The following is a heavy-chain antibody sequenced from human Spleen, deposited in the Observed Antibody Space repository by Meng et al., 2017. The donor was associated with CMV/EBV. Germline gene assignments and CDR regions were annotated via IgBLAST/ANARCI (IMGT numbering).Heavy chain of an antibody. CDR1: STL. D-gene: IGHD2-21*02. CDR3: ARIERRRILKYCGSDCSTTDY. CDR2: IYHSGSP. Sequence: STLWTSARRVPGQGLGWIGEIYHSGSPNYNPSLKSRVTISVDKFKDQFSLKLGSVTAADTAVYYCARIERRRILKYCGSDCSTTDYWGQGTLVTVSS. V-gene: IGHV4-4*02. J-gene: IGHJ4*02.